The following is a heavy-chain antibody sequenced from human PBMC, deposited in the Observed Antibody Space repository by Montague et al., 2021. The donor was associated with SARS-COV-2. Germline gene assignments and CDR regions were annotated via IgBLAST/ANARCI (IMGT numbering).Heavy chain of an antibody. CDR1: GFSLSTSGVG. Sequence: PALVKPTQILTLTCTFSGFSLSTSGVGVGWIRQLPGKALECVALIYWNDDTRYSPPLKNRLTVMKDNSKNQVVLTMTNMDPVDTATYYCAHKKSGWPSEFGYWGQGALVTVSS. CDR2: IYWNDDT. CDR3: AHKKSGWPSEFGY. D-gene: IGHD6-19*01. V-gene: IGHV2-5*01. J-gene: IGHJ4*02.